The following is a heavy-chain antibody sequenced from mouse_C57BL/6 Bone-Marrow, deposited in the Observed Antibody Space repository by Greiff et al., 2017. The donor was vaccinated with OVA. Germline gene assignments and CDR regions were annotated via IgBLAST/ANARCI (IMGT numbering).Heavy chain of an antibody. D-gene: IGHD1-1*01. CDR3: ASHYGSSYYWYFEV. CDR2: ISDGGSYT. J-gene: IGHJ1*03. CDR1: GFTFSSYA. V-gene: IGHV5-4*03. Sequence: VKLVESGGGLVKPGGSLKLSCAASGFTFSSYAMSWVRQTPEKRLEWVATISDGGSYTYYPDNVKGRFTISRDNAKNNLYLQMSHLKSEDTAMYYCASHYGSSYYWYFEVWGTGTTVTVSS.